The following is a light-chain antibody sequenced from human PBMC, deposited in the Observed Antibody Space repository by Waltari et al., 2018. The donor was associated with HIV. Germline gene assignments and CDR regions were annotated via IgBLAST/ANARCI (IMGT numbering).Light chain of an antibody. Sequence: VLMIQSPRYLPVSIGEPASISCVSNESLRHENGFKYLDWYLQRPGRTPQLLIQLASPRGVGGPTRFGGSASDTNFTLTISRVETGDVGRYYCMQTLRLPCTFGQGSRV. V-gene: IGKV2-28*01. CDR2: LAS. CDR3: MQTLRLPCT. CDR1: ESLRHENGFKY. J-gene: IGKJ1*01.